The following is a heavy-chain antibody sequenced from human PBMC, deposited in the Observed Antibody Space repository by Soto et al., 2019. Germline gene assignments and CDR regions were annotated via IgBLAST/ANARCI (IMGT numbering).Heavy chain of an antibody. CDR2: IIPIFGTA. CDR1: GGTFSSYA. J-gene: IGHJ6*02. Sequence: QVQLVQSGAEVKKPGSSVKVSCKASGGTFSSYAISWVRQAPGQGLEWMGGIIPIFGTANYAQKFQGRVTITADESTSIAYMELSSLRSEDTAVYYCARDLQSGSWYYYYGMDVWGQGTTVTVSS. D-gene: IGHD6-13*01. CDR3: ARDLQSGSWYYYYGMDV. V-gene: IGHV1-69*01.